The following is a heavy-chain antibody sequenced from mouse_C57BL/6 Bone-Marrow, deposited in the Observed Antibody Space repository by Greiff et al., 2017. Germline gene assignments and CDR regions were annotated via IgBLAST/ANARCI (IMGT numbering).Heavy chain of an antibody. D-gene: IGHD4-1*01. CDR1: GYTFTSYW. Sequence: QVQLQQPGAELVKPGASVKMSCKASGYTFTSYWITWVKQRPGQGLEWIGDIYPTSGRTNYNEKFKSKAILTVDNSSNTAYMQLSSLTSEDSAVFYCARSGPLGRRFDYWGQGTTLTVSS. J-gene: IGHJ2*01. CDR3: ARSGPLGRRFDY. CDR2: IYPTSGRT. V-gene: IGHV1-55*01.